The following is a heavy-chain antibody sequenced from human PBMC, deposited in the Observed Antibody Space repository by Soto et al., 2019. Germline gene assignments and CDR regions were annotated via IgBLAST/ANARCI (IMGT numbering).Heavy chain of an antibody. J-gene: IGHJ2*01. Sequence: QVQLVESGGGVVQPGRSLRLSCAASRFTYSNYAVHWVRQAPGKGLEWVAVLSYDGTNSYYADSVRGRFSISGDNSKNTLFLQMNSLRAEDTAVYFCARGRPTTVIHWYFDLWGRGTLVTVSS. CDR1: RFTYSNYA. V-gene: IGHV3-30-3*01. CDR2: LSYDGTNS. D-gene: IGHD4-17*01. CDR3: ARGRPTTVIHWYFDL.